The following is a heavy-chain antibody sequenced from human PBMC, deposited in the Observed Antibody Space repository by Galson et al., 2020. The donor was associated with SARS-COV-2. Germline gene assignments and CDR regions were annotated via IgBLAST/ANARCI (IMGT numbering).Heavy chain of an antibody. D-gene: IGHD1-26*01. V-gene: IGHV3-21*01. CDR2: ISSSGSHI. CDR3: ARESFVWSVGFSEAPNWFDP. CDR1: GFTFSRHG. Sequence: GESLKISCTASGFTFSRHGMTWVRQAPGKGLEWVSSISSSGSHIFYADSLRGRFTISRDNARNSLHLQMNSLRAEDTAVYYWARESFVWSVGFSEAPNWFDPWGQGTLVTVSA. J-gene: IGHJ5*02.